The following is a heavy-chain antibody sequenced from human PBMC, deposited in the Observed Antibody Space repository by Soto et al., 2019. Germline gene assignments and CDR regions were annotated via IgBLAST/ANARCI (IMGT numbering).Heavy chain of an antibody. CDR3: ARESHAIRTGRPGDWWIDL. CDR2: INDRGTI. Sequence: QVQLQQWGAGPVRPLETLSLTCGVSGGSVSGYYWPWIRQSPGKGLEWIGEINDRGTINYNPALKSRVSISVDTSKNHYCLNLTCVSAADPAVYYCARESHAIRTGRPGDWWIDLWGRGTLVTVSS. D-gene: IGHD2-8*02. V-gene: IGHV4-34*01. J-gene: IGHJ2*01. CDR1: GGSVSGYY.